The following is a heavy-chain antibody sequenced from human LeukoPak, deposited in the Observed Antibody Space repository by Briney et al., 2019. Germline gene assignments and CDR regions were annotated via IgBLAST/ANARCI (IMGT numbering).Heavy chain of an antibody. V-gene: IGHV3-30-3*01. CDR3: ASGSYGFDY. D-gene: IGHD1-26*01. CDR1: GFTFSSYA. CDR2: ISYDGSNK. Sequence: PGGSLRLSCAASGFTFSSYAMHWVRQAPGKGLEWVAVISYDGSNKYYADSVKGRFTISRDNSKNTLYLQMNSLRAEDTAVYYCASGSYGFDYWGQGTLVTVSS. J-gene: IGHJ4*02.